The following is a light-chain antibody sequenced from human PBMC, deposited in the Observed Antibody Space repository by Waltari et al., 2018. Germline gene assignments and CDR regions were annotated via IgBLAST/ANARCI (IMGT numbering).Light chain of an antibody. CDR3: VLYLPSGIWV. J-gene: IGLJ3*02. V-gene: IGLV8-61*01. CDR1: SGSVSTSFS. CDR2: STN. Sequence: QTVVTQEPSFSVSPGGTVTLTCALSSGSVSTSFSPSWYQQTPGQSPRTLLYSTNTRSSGVPDRFSGSILGSKAALTITGAQADDESDYYCVLYLPSGIWVFGGGTKLTVL.